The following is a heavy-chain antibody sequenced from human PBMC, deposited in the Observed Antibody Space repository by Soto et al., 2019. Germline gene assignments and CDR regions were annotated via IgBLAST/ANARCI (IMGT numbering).Heavy chain of an antibody. CDR1: GDSISSSSYY. Sequence: PSETLSLTCTVSGDSISSSSYYWGWIRHPPGKGLEWIGSIYYSGSTFYNPSLESRITMSVDTSKNQFSLKLSSVTAADTAVYCCARPYDSSGYYYWGQGTLVTVSS. CDR2: IYYSGST. D-gene: IGHD3-22*01. V-gene: IGHV4-39*01. J-gene: IGHJ4*02. CDR3: ARPYDSSGYYY.